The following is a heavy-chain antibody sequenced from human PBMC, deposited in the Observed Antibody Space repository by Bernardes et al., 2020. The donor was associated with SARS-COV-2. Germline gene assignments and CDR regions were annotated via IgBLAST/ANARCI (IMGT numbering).Heavy chain of an antibody. CDR2: IYHSGST. J-gene: IGHJ6*02. CDR1: GYSISSGYY. V-gene: IGHV4-38-2*01. CDR3: ARGSGSYYGDYGMDV. D-gene: IGHD1-26*01. Sequence: SETLSLTCAVSGYSISSGYYWGWIRQPPGKGLEWIGSIYHSGSTYYNPSLKSRVTISVDTSKNQFSLKLSSVTAADTAVYYCARGSGSYYGDYGMDVWGQGTTVTVSS.